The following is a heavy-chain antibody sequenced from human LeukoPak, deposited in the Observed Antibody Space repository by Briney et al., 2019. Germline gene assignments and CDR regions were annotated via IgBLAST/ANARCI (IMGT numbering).Heavy chain of an antibody. CDR2: ISAYNGKT. Sequence: ASVRVSCKASGYTFTNYGISWVRQAPGQGLEWMGWISAYNGKTNYAQNLQGRVTVTTDTSTSTAYMELRSLRSDDTAVYYCARSGLRNFDWSDSANRFDPWGQGTLVTVSS. V-gene: IGHV1-18*01. J-gene: IGHJ5*02. CDR3: ARSGLRNFDWSDSANRFDP. D-gene: IGHD3-9*01. CDR1: GYTFTNYG.